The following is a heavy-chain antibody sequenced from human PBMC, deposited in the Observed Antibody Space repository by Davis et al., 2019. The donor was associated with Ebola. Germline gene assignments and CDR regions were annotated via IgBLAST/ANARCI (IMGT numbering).Heavy chain of an antibody. CDR2: INAGNGNT. Sequence: ASVKVSCKASGSTFTSYAMHWVRQAPGQRLEWMGWINAGNGNTKYSQKFRGRVTVTRDTSASTTYMELSSLRSEDTAVYYCARGRPYYYYGMDVWGQGTTVTVSS. CDR1: GSTFTSYA. CDR3: ARGRPYYYYGMDV. J-gene: IGHJ6*02. V-gene: IGHV1-3*01.